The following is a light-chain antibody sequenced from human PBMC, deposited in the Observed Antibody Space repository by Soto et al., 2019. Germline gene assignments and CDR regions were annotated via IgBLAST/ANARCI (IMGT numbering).Light chain of an antibody. Sequence: QSALTQPASVSGSPGQSITISCTGTNSDVGAYHFVSWYQLHPGKAPKLILYELTNRPSGVSNRFSGSKSGNTASLTISGLQAEDEADYFCSSYTTSTTVVFGGGTKLPVL. CDR3: SSYTTSTTVV. CDR1: NSDVGAYHF. V-gene: IGLV2-14*01. CDR2: ELT. J-gene: IGLJ2*01.